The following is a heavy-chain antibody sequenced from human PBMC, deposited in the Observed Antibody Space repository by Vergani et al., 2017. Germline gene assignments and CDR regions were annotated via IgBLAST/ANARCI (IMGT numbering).Heavy chain of an antibody. CDR2: TWYVENNK. V-gene: IGHV3-33*01. CDR3: ARDLRLLYNRFDP. D-gene: IGHD1-14*01. Sequence: QVQLVESGGGVVQPGRSLRLSCAAFGFTFNQYGMHWVRQAPGKGLEWVAVTWYVENNKQYADSVKGRFTISRDNSKSTMYLQMNSLRDEDTGVYYCARDLRLLYNRFDPWGQGTLVAVSS. CDR1: GFTFNQYG. J-gene: IGHJ5*02.